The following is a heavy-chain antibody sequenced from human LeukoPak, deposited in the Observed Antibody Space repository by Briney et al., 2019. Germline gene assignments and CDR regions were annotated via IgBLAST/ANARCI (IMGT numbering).Heavy chain of an antibody. D-gene: IGHD3-22*01. Sequence: SQTLSLTCTVSGGSIGSGGYYWSWIRQHPGKGLEWIGYIYYSGSTYYNPSLKSRVTISVDRSKNQFSLKLSSVTAADTAVYYCAGGYYYDSSGYNHFDYWGQGTLVTVSS. CDR2: IYYSGST. V-gene: IGHV4-31*09. CDR3: AGGYYYDSSGYNHFDY. CDR1: GGSIGSGGYY. J-gene: IGHJ4*02.